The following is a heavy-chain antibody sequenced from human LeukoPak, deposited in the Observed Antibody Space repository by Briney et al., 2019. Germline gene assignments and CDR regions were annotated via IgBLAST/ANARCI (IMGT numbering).Heavy chain of an antibody. J-gene: IGHJ4*02. D-gene: IGHD3-22*01. CDR2: IIPIFGTA. CDR3: ARDVYYYDSSGYYPSFDY. V-gene: IGHV1-69*13. CDR1: GGTFSSYA. Sequence: GASVKVSCKASGGTFSSYAISWVRQAPGQGLEWMGGIIPIFGTANYAQKFQGRVTITADESTSTAYMELSSLRSEDTAVYYCARDVYYYDSSGYYPSFDYWGQGTLVTVSS.